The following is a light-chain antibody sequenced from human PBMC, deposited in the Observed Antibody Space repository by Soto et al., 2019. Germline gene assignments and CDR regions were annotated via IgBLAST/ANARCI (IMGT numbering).Light chain of an antibody. J-gene: IGKJ3*01. CDR3: QQYGSSPRFT. V-gene: IGKV3-20*01. Sequence: EIVLTQSPGTLSLSPGERATLSCRASQSVSSSYLAWYQQKPGQAPRLLIYGASSRATGIPDRFSGSGSGTDFTLTISRLEPEDFEVYYCQQYGSSPRFTFGPGTQVDIK. CDR1: QSVSSSY. CDR2: GAS.